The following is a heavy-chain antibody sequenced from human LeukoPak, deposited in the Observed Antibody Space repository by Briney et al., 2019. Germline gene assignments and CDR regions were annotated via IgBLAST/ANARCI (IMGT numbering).Heavy chain of an antibody. Sequence: PSETLSLTCTVSGGSISSSSYYWGWIRQPPGKGLEWIGSIYYSGSTYYNPSLKSRVTISVDTSKNQFSLKLNSVTAADTAVYYCARGLPPSSSWFVPTPRFDPWGQGTLVTVSS. J-gene: IGHJ5*02. V-gene: IGHV4-39*07. CDR2: IYYSGST. D-gene: IGHD6-13*01. CDR1: GGSISSSSYY. CDR3: ARGLPPSSSWFVPTPRFDP.